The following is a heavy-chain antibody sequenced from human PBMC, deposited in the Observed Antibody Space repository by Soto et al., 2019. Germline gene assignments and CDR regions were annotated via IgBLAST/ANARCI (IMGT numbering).Heavy chain of an antibody. V-gene: IGHV3-23*01. CDR2: ISGSGGST. J-gene: IGHJ5*02. Sequence: GSLRLSCAASGFTFSSYAMSWVRQAPGKGLEWVSAISGSGGSTYYADSVKGRFTISRDNSKNTLYLQMNSLRAEDTAVYYCAKDPFRTNWFDPWGQGTLVTVSS. CDR3: AKDPFRTNWFDP. CDR1: GFTFSSYA.